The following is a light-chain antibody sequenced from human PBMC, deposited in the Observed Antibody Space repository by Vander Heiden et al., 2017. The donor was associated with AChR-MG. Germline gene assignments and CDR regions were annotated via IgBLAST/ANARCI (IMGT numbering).Light chain of an antibody. J-gene: IGLJ3*02. V-gene: IGLV1-44*01. CDR2: SNN. Sequence: QSLLTQPPSASGTPGQRVTSSCSGSSSNIGSNTVNWNQQLPGTAPKRLIYSNNQRPSGVPDRFSGAKSGTSASLAISGLQSEDEADYYCAAWDDSLNGWVFGGGTKLTVL. CDR1: SSNIGSNT. CDR3: AAWDDSLNGWV.